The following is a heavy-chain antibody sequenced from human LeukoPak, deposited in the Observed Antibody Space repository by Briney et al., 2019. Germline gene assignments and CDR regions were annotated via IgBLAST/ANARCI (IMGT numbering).Heavy chain of an antibody. CDR3: ARTRGLGPGGFFDS. CDR1: GFTFSDSY. J-gene: IGHJ4*02. V-gene: IGHV3-11*03. Sequence: GGSLRLSCAASGFTFSDSYMSWIRQAPGKGLEWVSYTSTTGYSNYADSVEGRFTVSRDNAKDSLYLQMNSLRAEDTALYYCARTRGLGPGGFFDSWGQGSLVTVSS. D-gene: IGHD3/OR15-3a*01. CDR2: TSTTGYS.